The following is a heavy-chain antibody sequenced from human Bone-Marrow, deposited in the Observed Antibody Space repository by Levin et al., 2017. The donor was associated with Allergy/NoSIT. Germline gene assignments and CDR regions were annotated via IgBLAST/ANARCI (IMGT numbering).Heavy chain of an antibody. CDR3: ATNPVIQPHSSGWDPWFDP. J-gene: IGHJ5*02. CDR1: GFTFSNAW. D-gene: IGHD6-19*01. V-gene: IGHV3-15*07. Sequence: GESLKISCVASGFTFSNAWMNWVRQAPGRGLEWVGRINSKTDGGTTDYAAPVKGRFTISRDDSKNTLYLQMSSLKTEDTAVYYCATNPVIQPHSSGWDPWFDPWGQGTLVTVSS. CDR2: INSKTDGGTT.